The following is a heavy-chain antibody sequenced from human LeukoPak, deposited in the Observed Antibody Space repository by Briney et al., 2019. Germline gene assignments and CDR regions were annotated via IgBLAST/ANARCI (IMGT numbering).Heavy chain of an antibody. V-gene: IGHV1-18*01. CDR2: ISAYNGNT. CDR3: ARSQDIVLVSAEYYMDV. CDR1: GYTFTSSG. D-gene: IGHD2-2*01. J-gene: IGHJ6*03. Sequence: ASVKVSCKASGYTFTSSGISWVRQAPGQGLEWMGWISAYNGNTNYAQKLQGRVTMTTATSTSTAYMELRSLRSDDTAVYYCARSQDIVLVSAEYYMDVWGKGTTVTVSS.